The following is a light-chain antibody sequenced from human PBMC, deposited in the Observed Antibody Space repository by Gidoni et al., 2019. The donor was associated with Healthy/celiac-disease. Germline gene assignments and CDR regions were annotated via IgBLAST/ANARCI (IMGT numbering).Light chain of an antibody. CDR1: QGISSY. J-gene: IGKJ4*01. CDR3: QQLNSYPLT. V-gene: IGKV1-9*01. Sequence: SQLMQSPSFLSASVGDRVTSTCRASQGISSYLAWYQQKPGKAPKFLIYAASTLQSGVPSRFSGSDSGTEFTLTISSLQPDDFATYYYQQLNSYPLTFGGGPKVEIK. CDR2: AAS.